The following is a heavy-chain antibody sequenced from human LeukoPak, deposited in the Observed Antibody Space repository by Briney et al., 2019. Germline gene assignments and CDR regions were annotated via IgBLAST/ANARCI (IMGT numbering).Heavy chain of an antibody. CDR2: FDPEDGET. J-gene: IGHJ4*02. CDR3: ATDFRYSSSWFFLG. V-gene: IGHV1-24*01. D-gene: IGHD6-13*01. Sequence: GASVKVSCKVSGYTLTDLSMHWVRQAPGKGLEWMGGFDPEDGETIYAQKFQGRVTMTEDTSTDTAYMELSSLRSEDTAVYYCATDFRYSSSWFFLGWGQGTLVTVSS. CDR1: GYTLTDLS.